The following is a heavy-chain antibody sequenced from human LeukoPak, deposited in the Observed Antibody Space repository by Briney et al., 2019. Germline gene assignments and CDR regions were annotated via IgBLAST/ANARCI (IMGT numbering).Heavy chain of an antibody. J-gene: IGHJ3*02. CDR3: ASLWPYQLSAFDI. CDR1: GGSFSGYY. V-gene: IGHV4-34*01. Sequence: SETLSLTCAVYGGSFSGYYWSWIRQPPGKGLEWIGEINHSGSTNYNPSLKSRVTISVDTSKNQFSLKLSSVTAADTAVYYCASLWPYQLSAFDIWGQGTVVTVSS. D-gene: IGHD2-2*01. CDR2: INHSGST.